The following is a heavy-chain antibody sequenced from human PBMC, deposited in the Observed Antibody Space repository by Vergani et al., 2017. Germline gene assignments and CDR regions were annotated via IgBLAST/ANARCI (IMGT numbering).Heavy chain of an antibody. CDR1: GGSFSGYY. D-gene: IGHD2-2*01. Sequence: QVQLQQWGAGLLKPSETLSLTCAVYGGSFSGYYWSWIRQPPGKGLEWIGEINHSGSPNYNPYLKSRVTISVDTSKNQFSLKLSSVTAADTAVYYCARGIIYQPLLSAFDIWGQGTMVTVSS. V-gene: IGHV4-34*01. J-gene: IGHJ3*02. CDR2: INHSGSP. CDR3: ARGIIYQPLLSAFDI.